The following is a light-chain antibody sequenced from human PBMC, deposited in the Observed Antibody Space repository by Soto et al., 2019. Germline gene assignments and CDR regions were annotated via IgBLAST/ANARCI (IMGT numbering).Light chain of an antibody. CDR3: QQYGSSPLIS. Sequence: EIVMTQSPATLSVSPGERATLSCRASQSVSSNLAWYQQKPGQAPRLLIYGASTRATGIPARFSGRGSGTEFTLTISSLQSEDFAVYYCQQYGSSPLISFGQGTRLEI. CDR1: QSVSSN. V-gene: IGKV3-15*01. CDR2: GAS. J-gene: IGKJ5*01.